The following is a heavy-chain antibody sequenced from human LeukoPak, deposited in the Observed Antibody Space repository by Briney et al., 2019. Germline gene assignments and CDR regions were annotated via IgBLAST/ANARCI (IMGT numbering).Heavy chain of an antibody. V-gene: IGHV1-18*01. CDR3: ARAGYSYGNNWFDP. Sequence: ASVTVSCKASGYTFTSYGISWVRQAPGQGLEWMGWISAYNGNTNYAQKLQGRVTMTTDTSTSTAYMELRSLRSDDTAVYYCARAGYSYGNNWFDPWGQGTLVTVSS. CDR2: ISAYNGNT. D-gene: IGHD5-18*01. CDR1: GYTFTSYG. J-gene: IGHJ5*02.